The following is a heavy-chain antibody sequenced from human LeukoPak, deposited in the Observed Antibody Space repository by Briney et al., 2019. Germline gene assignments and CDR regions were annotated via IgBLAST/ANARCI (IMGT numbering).Heavy chain of an antibody. V-gene: IGHV3-53*01. J-gene: IGHJ4*02. Sequence: GGSLRLSCAASGFTVSSNYMSWVRQAPGKGLEWVSVIYSGGSTYYADSVKGRFTISRDNSKNTLYLQMNSLRAEDTALYYYVRGGELVGSYFDYWGPGTLVTVSS. CDR2: IYSGGST. D-gene: IGHD3-16*01. CDR3: VRGGELVGSYFDY. CDR1: GFTVSSNY.